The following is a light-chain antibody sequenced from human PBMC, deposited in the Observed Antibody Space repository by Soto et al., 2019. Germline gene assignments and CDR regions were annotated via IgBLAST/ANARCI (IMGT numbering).Light chain of an antibody. Sequence: QSVLTQPASVSGSPGQSIAISCTGSSSDVGDSKHVSWYQQHPGKAPNLIIYDFSNRPSGVSNRFSGSKSGNMASLTISGLQAEDGADYDCSSYTSIFYVFGTGTNVTV. J-gene: IGLJ1*01. V-gene: IGLV2-14*01. CDR1: SSDVGDSKH. CDR3: SSYTSIFYV. CDR2: DFS.